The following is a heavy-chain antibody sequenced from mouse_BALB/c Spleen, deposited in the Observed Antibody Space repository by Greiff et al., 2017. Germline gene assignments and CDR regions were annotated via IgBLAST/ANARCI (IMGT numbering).Heavy chain of an antibody. D-gene: IGHD2-1*01. CDR2: ISYSGST. J-gene: IGHJ3*01. V-gene: IGHV3-2*02. Sequence: ESGPGLVKPSQSLSLTCTVTGYSITSDYAWNWIRQFPGNKLEWMGYISYSGSTSYNPSLKSRISITRDTSKNQFFLQLNSVTTEDTATYYCARADYGNLFAYWGQGTLVTVSA. CDR1: GYSITSDYA. CDR3: ARADYGNLFAY.